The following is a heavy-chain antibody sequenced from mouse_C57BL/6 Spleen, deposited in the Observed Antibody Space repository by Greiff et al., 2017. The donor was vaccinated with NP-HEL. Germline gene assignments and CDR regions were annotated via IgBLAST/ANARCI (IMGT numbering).Heavy chain of an antibody. Sequence: VKLMESGPGLVKPSQSLFLTCSITGFPITSGYYWIWIRQSPGKPLEWMGYITHSGETFYNPSLQSPISITRETSKNQFFLQLNSVTTEDTAMYYCAGDRHGRGYFDVWGTGTTVTVSS. CDR3: AGDRHGRGYFDV. CDR2: ITHSGET. J-gene: IGHJ1*03. D-gene: IGHD1-1*01. CDR1: GFPITSGYY. V-gene: IGHV12-3*01.